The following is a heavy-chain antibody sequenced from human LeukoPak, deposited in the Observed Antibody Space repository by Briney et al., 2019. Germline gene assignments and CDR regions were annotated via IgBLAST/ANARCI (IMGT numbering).Heavy chain of an antibody. J-gene: IGHJ2*01. V-gene: IGHV3-7*03. CDR2: IKPDGSEK. CDR3: AKDGDYGGWYFDL. Sequence: GSLRLSCVASGFTFRSYWMNWVRQAPGKGLEWVAIIKPDGSEKFYADSVRGRFTISRDNAKNTLYLQMNSLRAEDTAVYYCAKDGDYGGWYFDLWGRGTVVTASS. CDR1: GFTFRSYW. D-gene: IGHD4-23*01.